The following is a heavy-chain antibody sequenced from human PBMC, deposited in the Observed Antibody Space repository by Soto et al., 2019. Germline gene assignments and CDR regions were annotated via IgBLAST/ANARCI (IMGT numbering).Heavy chain of an antibody. CDR2: INPNSGDT. CDR1: GYTLTAYY. J-gene: IGHJ4*02. Sequence: QVQLVQSGAEVKKPGASVKVSCKASGYTLTAYYMHWVRQAPGQGLEWMGRINPNSGDTNYVQKFQGRVTMTRDTSNSTAYMELSKLRSDDTAVYYCARETGYYYFDYWGQGALVTVSS. V-gene: IGHV1-2*02. CDR3: ARETGYYYFDY. D-gene: IGHD3-9*01.